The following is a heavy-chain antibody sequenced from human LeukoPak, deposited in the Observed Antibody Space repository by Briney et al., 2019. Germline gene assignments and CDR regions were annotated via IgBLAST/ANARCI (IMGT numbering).Heavy chain of an antibody. V-gene: IGHV3-30*02. CDR3: AKDFYSGSSRSHFDI. Sequence: GGSLRLSCAASGFTFSSYGMHWVRQAPGKGLEWVAFIRYDGSNKYYADSVKGRFTISRDNSKNTLYLQMNSLRAEDTAVYYCAKDFYSGSSRSHFDIWGQGTMVTVSS. CDR2: IRYDGSNK. CDR1: GFTFSSYG. J-gene: IGHJ3*02. D-gene: IGHD1-26*01.